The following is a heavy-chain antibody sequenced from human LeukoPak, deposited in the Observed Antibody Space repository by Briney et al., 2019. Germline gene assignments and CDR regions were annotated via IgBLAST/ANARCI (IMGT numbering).Heavy chain of an antibody. CDR2: IYSGGGT. Sequence: GGSLRLSCAASGFTVSSNYMGWVRQAPGKGLEWVSLIYSGGGTFYADSVKGRFTISRDNSKNTPYLQMNSLRAEDTAVYYCAGPGDYFDYWGQGTLVTVSS. CDR3: AGPGDYFDY. CDR1: GFTVSSNY. J-gene: IGHJ4*02. V-gene: IGHV3-66*01.